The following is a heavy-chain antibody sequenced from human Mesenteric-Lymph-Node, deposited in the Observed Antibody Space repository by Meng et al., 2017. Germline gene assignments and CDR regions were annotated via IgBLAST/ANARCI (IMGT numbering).Heavy chain of an antibody. CDR2: IYYSGST. J-gene: IGHJ4*02. Sequence: GSLRLSCTVSGGSISSYYWSWIRQPPGKGLEWIGYIYYSGSTNYNPSLKSRVTISVDTSKNQFSLKLSSVTAADTAVYYCASGDKDTAMVTRYWGQGTLVTVSS. D-gene: IGHD5-18*01. CDR3: ASGDKDTAMVTRY. CDR1: GGSISSYY. V-gene: IGHV4-59*01.